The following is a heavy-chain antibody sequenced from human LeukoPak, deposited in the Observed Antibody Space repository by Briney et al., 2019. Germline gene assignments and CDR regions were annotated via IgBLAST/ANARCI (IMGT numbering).Heavy chain of an antibody. V-gene: IGHV3-21*01. CDR3: ARVGDGEYYFDY. CDR1: GFTFSSYS. J-gene: IGHJ4*02. CDR2: ISSSSYI. D-gene: IGHD2-21*01. Sequence: GGSLRLSCAASGFTFSSYSMNWVRQAPGKGLEWVSSISSSSYIYYADSVKGRFTISRDNAKNSLYLQMISLRAEDTAVYYCARVGDGEYYFDYWGQGTLVTVSS.